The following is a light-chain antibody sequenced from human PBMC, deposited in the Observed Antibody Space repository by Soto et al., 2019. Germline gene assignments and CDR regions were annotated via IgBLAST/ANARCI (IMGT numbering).Light chain of an antibody. CDR2: DAS. V-gene: IGKV1-5*01. J-gene: IGKJ1*01. CDR1: QSISNR. CDR3: HHSGGMWA. Sequence: DVKITQSPSTLSASVGDRVTITCRASQSISNRLAWYQQKPGKAPKVVIYDASSLESGVPSRFSGSGSGTEFILTINSLQPDDFATYWCHHSGGMWAFAQRTKVDIK.